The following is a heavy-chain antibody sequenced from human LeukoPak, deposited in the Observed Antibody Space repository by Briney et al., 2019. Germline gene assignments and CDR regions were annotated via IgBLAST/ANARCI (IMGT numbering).Heavy chain of an antibody. V-gene: IGHV1-8*03. CDR3: TRAIAAAGKPGLLGY. CDR2: MNPNSGGA. J-gene: IGHJ4*02. CDR1: GYTFTNYH. Sequence: GASVKVSCKASGYTFTNYHIHWVRQATGQGLEWMAWMNPNSGGAGYARKFQGRVTITRNTSISTAYMELSSLESEDTAVYYCTRAIAAAGKPGLLGYWGQGTLVTVSS. D-gene: IGHD6-13*01.